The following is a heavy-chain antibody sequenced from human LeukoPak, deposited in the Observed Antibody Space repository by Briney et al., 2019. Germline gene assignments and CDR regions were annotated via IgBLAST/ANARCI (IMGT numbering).Heavy chain of an antibody. CDR1: GLTFSSYA. J-gene: IGHJ4*02. Sequence: GGSLRLSCAASGLTFSSYAMSWVRQAPGKGLEWVSAISGSSGHTYYADSVKGRFTISRDNSKNTLYLQMNSLRAEDTAVHYCAKVGFSEMEWSLYSDHWGQGTLVTVSS. CDR2: ISGSSGHT. D-gene: IGHD3-3*01. CDR3: AKVGFSEMEWSLYSDH. V-gene: IGHV3-23*01.